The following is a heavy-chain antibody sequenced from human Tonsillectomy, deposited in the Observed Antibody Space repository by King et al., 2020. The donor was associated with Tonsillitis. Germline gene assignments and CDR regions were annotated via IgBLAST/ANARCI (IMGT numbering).Heavy chain of an antibody. CDR2: ISYDVSNK. J-gene: IGHJ6*02. CDR3: AREGFSSSSYYYYGMDV. Sequence: QLVQSGGGVVQPGRSLRLSCAASGFTFSSYAMHWVRQAPGKGLEWVAVISYDVSNKYYADSVKGRFTISRDNSKKTLYLQMNSLRAEDTAVYYCAREGFSSSSYYYYGMDVWGQGTTVTVSS. D-gene: IGHD6-6*01. CDR1: GFTFSSYA. V-gene: IGHV3-30-3*01.